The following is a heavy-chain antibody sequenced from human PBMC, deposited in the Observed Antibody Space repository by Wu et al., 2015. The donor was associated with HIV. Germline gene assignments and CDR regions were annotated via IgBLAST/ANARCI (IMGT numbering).Heavy chain of an antibody. V-gene: IGHV1-69*15. D-gene: IGHD2-21*02. J-gene: IGHJ4*02. CDR2: IIPIFGTA. Sequence: QVQLVQSGAEVKKPGSSVKVSCKASGGTFSSYAISWVRQAPGQGLEWMGRIIPIFGTANYAQKFQGRVTITADESTSTAYMELSSLRSEDTAIYYCARDWEYCGGDCFLFYWGQGTLVTVSS. CDR3: ARDWEYCGGDCFLFY. CDR1: GGTFSSYA.